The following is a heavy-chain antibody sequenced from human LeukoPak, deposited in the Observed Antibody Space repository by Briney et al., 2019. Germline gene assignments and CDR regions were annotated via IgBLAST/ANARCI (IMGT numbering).Heavy chain of an antibody. D-gene: IGHD4-17*01. J-gene: IGHJ2*01. CDR1: GFTVSSNY. Sequence: PGGSLRLSCAASGFTVSSNYMSWVRQAPGKGLEWVSVIYSDGSTFYADSVEGRFTISRHNSRNTLYLQMNSLRVEDTAVYFCTRVTSRYWYFDLWGRGTLVTVSS. V-gene: IGHV3-53*04. CDR2: IYSDGST. CDR3: TRVTSRYWYFDL.